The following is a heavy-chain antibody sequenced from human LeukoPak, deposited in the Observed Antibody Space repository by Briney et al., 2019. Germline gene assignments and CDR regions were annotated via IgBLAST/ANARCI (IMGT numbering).Heavy chain of an antibody. CDR2: ITRSGDLI. V-gene: IGHV3-11*01. Sequence: GGSLRLSCAASGSPFTDSCMFWIRQAPGKGLELFSYITRSGDLIYYADSVKGRFTISRDNAQNSLSLQMNSLRAEDTAVYYCARSHYGSGSYPARYGLDIWGQGTTVTVSS. D-gene: IGHD3-10*01. CDR1: GSPFTDSC. CDR3: ARSHYGSGSYPARYGLDI. J-gene: IGHJ6*02.